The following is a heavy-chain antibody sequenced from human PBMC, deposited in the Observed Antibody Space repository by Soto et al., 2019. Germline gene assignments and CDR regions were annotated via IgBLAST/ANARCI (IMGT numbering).Heavy chain of an antibody. Sequence: VGSLRLSCAASGFTFSSYEMNWVRQAPGKGLEWGSYISSSGSTIYYADSVKGRFTISRDNAKNSLYLQMNSLRAEDTAVYYCARNGGIAAAGTPFCYYYGMDVWGQGTTVTVSS. CDR1: GFTFSSYE. J-gene: IGHJ6*02. V-gene: IGHV3-48*03. D-gene: IGHD6-13*01. CDR2: ISSSGSTI. CDR3: ARNGGIAAAGTPFCYYYGMDV.